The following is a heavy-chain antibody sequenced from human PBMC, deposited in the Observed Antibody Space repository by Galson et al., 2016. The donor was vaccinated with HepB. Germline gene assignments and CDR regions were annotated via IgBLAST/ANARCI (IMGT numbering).Heavy chain of an antibody. CDR1: GFTFKSYS. V-gene: IGHV3-21*01. J-gene: IGHJ6*02. CDR2: ISTASSYI. Sequence: SLRLSCAASGFTFKSYSMTWVRQAPGKGLEWLSSISTASSYIYYADSLRGRFTTSRDNARNSLYLQMNSLRVEDTAVYYCARRDRYFYGLDVWGQGTTVIVSS. CDR3: ARRDRYFYGLDV.